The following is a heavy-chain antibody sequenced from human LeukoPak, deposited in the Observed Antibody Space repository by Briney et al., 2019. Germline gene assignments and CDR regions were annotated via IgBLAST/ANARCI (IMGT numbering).Heavy chain of an antibody. V-gene: IGHV3-7*04. D-gene: IGHD7-27*01. CDR2: IKEDGSEK. CDR3: ARLGLGRADY. J-gene: IGHJ4*02. CDR1: GFTFSTYW. Sequence: GGSLRLSCAASGFTFSTYWMTWVRQAPGKGLEWVANIKEDGSEKYHVDSVEGRFTVSRDNAKSSLYLQMNTLRAEDTAVYYCARLGLGRADYWGQGALVTVSS.